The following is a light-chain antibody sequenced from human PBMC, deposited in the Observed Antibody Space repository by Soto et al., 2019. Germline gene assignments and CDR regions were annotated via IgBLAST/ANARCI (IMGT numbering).Light chain of an antibody. CDR2: DAS. J-gene: IGKJ4*01. V-gene: IGKV3-11*01. Sequence: EIVLTQSPATLSFSRVERSTLSFSASQTVRNNLAWYQQRPGQAPRLLIYDASSRATGIPARFSGSGSGTDFTLTISSLEPEDFAVYYCQQHSNWPLTFGGGTKVDIK. CDR1: QTVRNN. CDR3: QQHSNWPLT.